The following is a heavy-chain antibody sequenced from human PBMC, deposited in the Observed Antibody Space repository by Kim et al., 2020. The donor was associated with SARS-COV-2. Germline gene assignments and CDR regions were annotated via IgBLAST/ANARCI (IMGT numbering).Heavy chain of an antibody. Sequence: ASVKVSCKASGYTFTSYGISWVRQAPGQGLEWMGWISAYNGNTNYAQKLQGRVTMTTDTSTSTAYMELRSLRSDDTAVYYCARGPYRYSGSYSYYYYGMDVWGQGTTVTVSS. CDR2: ISAYNGNT. J-gene: IGHJ6*02. CDR1: GYTFTSYG. CDR3: ARGPYRYSGSYSYYYYGMDV. D-gene: IGHD1-26*01. V-gene: IGHV1-18*01.